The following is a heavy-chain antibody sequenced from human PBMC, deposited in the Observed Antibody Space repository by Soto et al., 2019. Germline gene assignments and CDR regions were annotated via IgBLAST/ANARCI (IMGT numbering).Heavy chain of an antibody. D-gene: IGHD2-15*01. Sequence: SETLSPTCTVSGGSTSGYYWSWIRQPPGKGLEWIGYIYYSGSTNYNPSLKSRVTLSVDTSKNQFSLKLSSVTAADTAVYYCARGPYCSGGSCYQQTNYYYYMDVWGKGTTVTVSS. V-gene: IGHV4-59*01. CDR2: IYYSGST. CDR3: ARGPYCSGGSCYQQTNYYYYMDV. J-gene: IGHJ6*03. CDR1: GGSTSGYY.